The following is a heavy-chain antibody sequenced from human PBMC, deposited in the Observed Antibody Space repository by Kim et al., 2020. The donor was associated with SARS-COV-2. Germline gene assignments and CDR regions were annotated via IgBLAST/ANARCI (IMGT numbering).Heavy chain of an antibody. CDR2: IKTDGSAQ. J-gene: IGHJ6*02. CDR1: GFTFSTYW. CDR3: GRDMDV. Sequence: GGSLRLSCAASGFTFSTYWMNWIRQAPGKGLEWVANIKTDGSAQYYVDSVKGRFTISRDNAKNSLYLQMNSLRADDTAVYYGGRDMDVWGQGTTVTVCS. V-gene: IGHV3-7*01.